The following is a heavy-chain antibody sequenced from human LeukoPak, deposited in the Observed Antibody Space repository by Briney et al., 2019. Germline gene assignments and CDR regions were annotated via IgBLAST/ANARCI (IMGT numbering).Heavy chain of an antibody. CDR3: ARSWRIAARPKSLDY. CDR2: INHSGST. Sequence: SETQSLTCAVYGGSFSGYYWSWIRRPPGKGLEWIGEINHSGSTNYNPSLKSRVTISVDTSKNQFSLKLSSVTAADTAVYYCARSWRIAARPKSLDYWGQGTLVTVSS. J-gene: IGHJ4*02. CDR1: GGSFSGYY. D-gene: IGHD6-6*01. V-gene: IGHV4-34*01.